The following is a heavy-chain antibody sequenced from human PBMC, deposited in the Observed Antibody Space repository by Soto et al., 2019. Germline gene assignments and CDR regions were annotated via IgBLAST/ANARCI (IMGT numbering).Heavy chain of an antibody. V-gene: IGHV3-53*01. D-gene: IGHD3-22*01. Sequence: EVQLVESGGGLIQPGGSLRLSCAASGFTVSSNYMSWVRQAPGKGLEWVSVIYSGGSTYYADSVKGRFTISRDNSKNTLYLQMNSLRADDTAVYYCARVSGSSGYYRHFDYWGQGTLVTVSS. J-gene: IGHJ4*02. CDR1: GFTVSSNY. CDR3: ARVSGSSGYYRHFDY. CDR2: IYSGGST.